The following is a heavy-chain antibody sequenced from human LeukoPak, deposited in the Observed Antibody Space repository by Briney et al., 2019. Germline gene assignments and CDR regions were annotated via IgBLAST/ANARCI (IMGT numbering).Heavy chain of an antibody. CDR3: ARWLNAVDI. V-gene: IGHV4-38-2*02. Sequence: SETLSLTCTVSGYSISSGYYWGWIRQPPGKGLEWIGSIYHSGSTYYNPSLKSRVTISVDTSKNQFSLKLSSVTAADTAVYYCARWLNAVDIWGQGTMVTVSS. J-gene: IGHJ3*02. CDR1: GYSISSGYY. D-gene: IGHD3-22*01. CDR2: IYHSGST.